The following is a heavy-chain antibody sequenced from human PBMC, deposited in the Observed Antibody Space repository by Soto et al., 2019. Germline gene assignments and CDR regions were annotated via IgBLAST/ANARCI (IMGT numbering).Heavy chain of an antibody. J-gene: IGHJ4*02. CDR2: IKSKTDGGTT. D-gene: IGHD3-3*01. V-gene: IGHV3-15*01. CDR3: TTEQMYYDFWSGPPYFDY. CDR1: GFTFSNAW. Sequence: GGSLRLSCAASGFTFSNAWMSWVRQAPGKGLEWVGRIKSKTDGGTTDYAAPVKGRFTISRDDSKNTLYLQMNSLKTEDTAVYYCTTEQMYYDFWSGPPYFDYWGQGTLVTVSS.